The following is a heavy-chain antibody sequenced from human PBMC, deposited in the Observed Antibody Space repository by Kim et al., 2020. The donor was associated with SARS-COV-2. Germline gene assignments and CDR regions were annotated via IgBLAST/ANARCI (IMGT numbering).Heavy chain of an antibody. J-gene: IGHJ4*02. V-gene: IGHV4-59*02. D-gene: IGHD2-8*01. CDR3: ASDPGVDPYYVDH. CDR2: MYYSGRT. CDR1: GGSVSSNY. Sequence: SETLSLTCTVSGGSVSSNYWSWIRQSPRKGLEWIGYMYYSGRTNYNPSFTSRVTMSLDTSKNQFSLKLNSVTAADTAVYYCASDPGVDPYYVDHWGQGTLVTVSA.